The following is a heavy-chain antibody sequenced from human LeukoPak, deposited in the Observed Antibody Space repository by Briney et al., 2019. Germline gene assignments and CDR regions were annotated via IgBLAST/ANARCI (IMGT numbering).Heavy chain of an antibody. Sequence: GGTLRLSCSASGFTLSSYAMSWVRQAPGKGLEWVSAIRASGGTAYYADSVKGRFTISGDNSKNTLYLQMNSLRAEDTAVYYCAKVWAHDGSGNPYWHFDLWGRGTLVTVSS. CDR2: IRASGGTA. J-gene: IGHJ2*01. D-gene: IGHD3-10*01. V-gene: IGHV3-23*01. CDR3: AKVWAHDGSGNPYWHFDL. CDR1: GFTLSSYA.